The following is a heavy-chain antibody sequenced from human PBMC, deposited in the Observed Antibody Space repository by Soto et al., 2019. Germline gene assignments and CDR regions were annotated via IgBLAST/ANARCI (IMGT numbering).Heavy chain of an antibody. J-gene: IGHJ6*02. V-gene: IGHV4-39*01. D-gene: IGHD2-2*01. CDR3: ARRRDQLLPYYYYGMDV. CDR1: GGSISSSSYY. Sequence: KSSETLSLTRTVSGGSISSSSYYWGWIRQPPGKGLEWIGSIYYSGSTYYNPSLKSRVTISVDTSKNQFSLKLSSVTAADTAVYYCARRRDQLLPYYYYGMDVWGQGTTVTVSS. CDR2: IYYSGST.